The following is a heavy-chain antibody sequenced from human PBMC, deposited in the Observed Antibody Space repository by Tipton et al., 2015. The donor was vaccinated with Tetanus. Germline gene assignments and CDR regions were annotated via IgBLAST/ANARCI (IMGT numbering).Heavy chain of an antibody. J-gene: IGHJ3*02. D-gene: IGHD1-26*01. V-gene: IGHV3-11*06. CDR2: ISSSSSYT. Sequence: SLRLSCAASGFTFSDYYMSWIRQAPGKGLEWVSYISSSSSYTNYADSVKGRFTISRDNAKNSLYLQMNSLRAEDTAVYYCAREFDSGIKQDAFDIWGQGTMVTVSS. CDR3: AREFDSGIKQDAFDI. CDR1: GFTFSDYY.